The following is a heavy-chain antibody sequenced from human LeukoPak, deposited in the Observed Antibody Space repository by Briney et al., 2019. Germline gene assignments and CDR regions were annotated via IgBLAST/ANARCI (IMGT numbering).Heavy chain of an antibody. CDR1: GFTFSSYW. CDR2: INSDGSST. Sequence: PGGSLRLSCAASGFTFSSYWMHWVRQAPGKGLVWVSRINSDGSSTSYADSVRGRFTVSRDNAKNTLYLQMNSLRAEDTAVYYCARDRQWLVDEDAFDIWGQGTMVTVSS. D-gene: IGHD6-19*01. CDR3: ARDRQWLVDEDAFDI. J-gene: IGHJ3*02. V-gene: IGHV3-74*01.